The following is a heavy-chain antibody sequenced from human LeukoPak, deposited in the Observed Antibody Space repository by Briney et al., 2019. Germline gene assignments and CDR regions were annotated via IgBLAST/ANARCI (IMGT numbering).Heavy chain of an antibody. CDR3: ARTEVRGAFDI. CDR2: IYYSGST. D-gene: IGHD1-14*01. CDR1: GGSISSGGYY. V-gene: IGHV4-61*08. Sequence: PSQTLSLTCTVSGGSISSGGYYWSWIRQPPGKGLEWIGYIYYSGSTNYNPSLKSRVTISVDTSKNQFSLKLSSVTAADTAVYYCARTEVRGAFDIWGQGTMVTVSS. J-gene: IGHJ3*02.